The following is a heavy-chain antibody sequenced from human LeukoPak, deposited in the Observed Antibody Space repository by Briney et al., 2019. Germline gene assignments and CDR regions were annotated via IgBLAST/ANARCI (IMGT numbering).Heavy chain of an antibody. V-gene: IGHV3-23*01. Sequence: GGSLRLSCAASGFTFISYAMSWVRQAPGKGLEWVSAISGSGGSTYYADSVKGRFTISRDNSKNTLYLQMNSLRAEDTAVYYCAKGGRYCSSTSCPFDYWGQGTLVTVSS. CDR2: ISGSGGST. CDR1: GFTFISYA. J-gene: IGHJ4*02. D-gene: IGHD2-2*01. CDR3: AKGGRYCSSTSCPFDY.